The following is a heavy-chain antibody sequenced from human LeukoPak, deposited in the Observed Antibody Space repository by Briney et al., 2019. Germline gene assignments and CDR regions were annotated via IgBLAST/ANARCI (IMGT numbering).Heavy chain of an antibody. CDR2: IYTSGST. CDR3: ARSPRRDDIVVVPAAMDWYFDL. V-gene: IGHV4-61*02. Sequence: PSETLSLTCTVSGGSISSGSYYWSWIRQPAGKGLEWNGRIYTSGSTNYNPSLKSRVTISVHTSKNQFSLKLSSVTAADTAVYYCARSPRRDDIVVVPAAMDWYFDLWGRGTLVTVSS. CDR1: GGSISSGSYY. J-gene: IGHJ2*01. D-gene: IGHD2-2*01.